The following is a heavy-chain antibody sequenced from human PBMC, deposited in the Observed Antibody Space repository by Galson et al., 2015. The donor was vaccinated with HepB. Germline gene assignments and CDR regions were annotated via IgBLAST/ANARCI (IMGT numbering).Heavy chain of an antibody. CDR3: ASDISVSDSSGFYYLYAFDI. CDR1: GYRFSKYA. J-gene: IGHJ3*02. Sequence: SVKVSCKASGYRFSKYAIHWVRQAPGQGLEWMGWINGDNGYTKYSQKFQGRVTITRDTSASTAYMELSSLRSEDTAVYYCASDISVSDSSGFYYLYAFDIWGRGTMVTVSS. CDR2: INGDNGYT. D-gene: IGHD3-22*01. V-gene: IGHV1-3*01.